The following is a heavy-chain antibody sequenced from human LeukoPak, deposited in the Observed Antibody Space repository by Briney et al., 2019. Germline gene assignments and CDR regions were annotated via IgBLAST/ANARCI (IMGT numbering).Heavy chain of an antibody. Sequence: PSETLSLTCTVSGGSISSYYWSWIRQPAGKGLEWIGRIYTSGSSNYNPSLKSRVTMSVDTSKNQFSLKLSSVTAADTAVYYCARERIVVAGTLSLFYYYYYLDVWGKGTTVTVSS. CDR3: ARERIVVAGTLSLFYYYYYLDV. CDR2: IYTSGSS. J-gene: IGHJ6*03. V-gene: IGHV4-4*07. D-gene: IGHD6-19*01. CDR1: GGSISSYY.